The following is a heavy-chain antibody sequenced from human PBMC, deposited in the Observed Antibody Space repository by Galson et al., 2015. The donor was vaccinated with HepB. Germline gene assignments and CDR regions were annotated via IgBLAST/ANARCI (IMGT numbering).Heavy chain of an antibody. CDR3: GRDRFVDDSGWTTRGGMDV. V-gene: IGHV4-61*01. D-gene: IGHD3/OR15-3a*01. CDR2: MSYSGSS. J-gene: IGHJ6*02. CDR1: GGSVSSDNYY. Sequence: LSLTCTVSGGSVSSDNYYWSWLRQPPEKGLEWIGYMSYSGSSNYNPSLKSRVTISVDTSKNQFSLKLTSVTAADTAVYYCGRDRFVDDSGWTTRGGMDVWGQGTTVTVSS.